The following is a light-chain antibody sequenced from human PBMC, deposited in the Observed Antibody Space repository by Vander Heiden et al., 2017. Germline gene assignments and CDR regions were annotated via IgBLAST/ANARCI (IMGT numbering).Light chain of an antibody. Sequence: DLQMTQSPSSLSASVGDSVTITCRASQSSTSYLNWYQQKPGEAPKLLIYAASTLESGVPSRFSGSGSGTDFTLTISSLQPEDFATYYCHHSYSAPYTFGQGTKLEIK. J-gene: IGKJ2*01. CDR2: AAS. V-gene: IGKV1-39*01. CDR3: HHSYSAPYT. CDR1: QSSTSY.